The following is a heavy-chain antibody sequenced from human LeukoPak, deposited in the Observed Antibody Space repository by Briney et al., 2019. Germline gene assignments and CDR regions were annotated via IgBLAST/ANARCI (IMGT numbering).Heavy chain of an antibody. CDR1: GFTFSDYY. J-gene: IGHJ4*02. CDR2: INTDGSST. Sequence: GGALRLSCAASGFTFSDYYMSWIRQAPGEGVGWGSRINTDGSSTIYADSVKGRFTISRDNTKNTLYLQMNSLRAEDTAVYYCARSYYDILTGHWGPIDYWGQGTLVTVSS. D-gene: IGHD3-9*01. V-gene: IGHV3-74*01. CDR3: ARSYYDILTGHWGPIDY.